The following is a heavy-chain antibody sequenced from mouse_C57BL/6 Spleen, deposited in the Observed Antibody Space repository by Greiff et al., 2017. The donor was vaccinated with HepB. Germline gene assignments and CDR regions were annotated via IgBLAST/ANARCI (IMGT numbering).Heavy chain of an antibody. CDR3: TRGDSSGYWFAY. D-gene: IGHD3-2*02. CDR1: GFTFSSYA. CDR2: ISSGGDYI. V-gene: IGHV5-9-1*02. Sequence: EVKLVESGEGLVKPGGSLKLSCAASGFTFSSYAMSWVRQTPEKRLEWVAYISSGGDYIYYADTVKGRFTISRDNARNTLYLQMSSLKSEDTAMFYFTRGDSSGYWFAYWGQGTLVTVSA. J-gene: IGHJ3*01.